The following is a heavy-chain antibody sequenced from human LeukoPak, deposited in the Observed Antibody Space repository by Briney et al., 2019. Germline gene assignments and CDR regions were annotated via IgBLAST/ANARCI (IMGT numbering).Heavy chain of an antibody. D-gene: IGHD5-24*01. CDR1: GGSINSYY. CDR2: IYYSGST. CDR3: ARARDGHINNWFDP. V-gene: IGHV4-59*01. Sequence: SETLSLTCTVSGGSINSYYWSCIRQPPGKGLEWIGYIYYSGSTNYNPSLKSRVTISVDTSKNQFSLKMSSVTAADTAVYYCARARDGHINNWFDPWGQGTLVTVSS. J-gene: IGHJ5*02.